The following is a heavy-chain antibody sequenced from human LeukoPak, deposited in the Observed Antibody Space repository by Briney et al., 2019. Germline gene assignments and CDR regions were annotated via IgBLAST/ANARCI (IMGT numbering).Heavy chain of an antibody. Sequence: SETLSLTCTVSGGSISSSSYYWGWIRQPPGKGLEWIGSIYYSGSTYYNPSLKSPVTISVDTSKNQFSLKLSSVTAADTAVYYCARLVATIRDLDYWGQGTLVTVSS. V-gene: IGHV4-39*01. CDR1: GGSISSSSYY. D-gene: IGHD5-12*01. CDR3: ARLVATIRDLDY. CDR2: IYYSGST. J-gene: IGHJ4*02.